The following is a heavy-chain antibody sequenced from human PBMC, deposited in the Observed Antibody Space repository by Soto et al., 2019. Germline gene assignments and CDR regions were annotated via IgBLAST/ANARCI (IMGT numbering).Heavy chain of an antibody. CDR1: Y. CDR3: ARGYDILTGYYPNYYSGMDV. Sequence: YCSRIRQQQGKGLEWVGYIYYSGSTYYNPSLKSRVTISVDTSKNQFSLKLSSVTAADTAVYYCARGYDILTGYYPNYYSGMDVCGQRTTVTVSS. J-gene: IGHJ6*02. D-gene: IGHD3-9*01. V-gene: IGHV4-30-2*04. CDR2: IYYSGST.